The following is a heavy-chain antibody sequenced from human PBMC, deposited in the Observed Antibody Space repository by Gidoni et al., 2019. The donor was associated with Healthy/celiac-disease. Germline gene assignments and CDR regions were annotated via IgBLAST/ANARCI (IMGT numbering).Heavy chain of an antibody. J-gene: IGHJ4*02. D-gene: IGHD5-18*01. Sequence: QVQLQQWGAGLLKPSETLSLTCAVYVVSFSGYYWSWIRQPPGKGLEWIGEINHSGSTNYNPSLKSRVTISVDTSKNQFSLKLSSVTAADTAVYYCASRARGYSYGYLVYWGQGTLVTVSS. V-gene: IGHV4-34*01. CDR1: VVSFSGYY. CDR2: INHSGST. CDR3: ASRARGYSYGYLVY.